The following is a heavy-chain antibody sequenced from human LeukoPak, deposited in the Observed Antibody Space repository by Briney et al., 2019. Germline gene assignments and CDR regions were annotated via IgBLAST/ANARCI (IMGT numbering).Heavy chain of an antibody. CDR3: AREDCSGTSCYTRDNWFDP. D-gene: IGHD2-2*02. V-gene: IGHV4-39*07. J-gene: IGHJ5*02. CDR2: ISYTGSS. Sequence: SETLSLTCTVSGDSISSSSYYWGWIRQPPGKELEWIGRISYTGSSYYNPSLKSRVTVSLDTSKNQFSLKLSSVTAADTAVYYCAREDCSGTSCYTRDNWFDPWGLGTLVTVSS. CDR1: GDSISSSSYY.